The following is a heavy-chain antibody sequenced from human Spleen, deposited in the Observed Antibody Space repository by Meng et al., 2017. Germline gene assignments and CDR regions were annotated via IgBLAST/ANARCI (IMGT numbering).Heavy chain of an antibody. J-gene: IGHJ4*02. CDR1: GFTFDDYG. V-gene: IGHV3-20*01. CDR3: ARSSGYDYYYFDY. Sequence: GESLKISCAASGFTFDDYGMSWVRQAPGKGLEWVSGINWNGGSTGYADSVKGRFTISRDNAKNSLYLQMNSLRDEDTALYHCARSSGYDYYYFDYWGQGTLVTVSS. CDR2: INWNGGST. D-gene: IGHD5-12*01.